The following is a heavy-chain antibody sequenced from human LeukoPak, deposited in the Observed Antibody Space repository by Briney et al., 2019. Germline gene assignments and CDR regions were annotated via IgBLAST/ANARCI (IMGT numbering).Heavy chain of an antibody. CDR3: ARDTYYYGSGSIGSYGMDV. Sequence: SETLSLTCAVYGGSFSGYYWSWIRQPPGKGLEWIGEINHSGSTNYNPSLKSRATISVDTSKNQFSLKLSSVTAADTAVYYCARDTYYYGSGSIGSYGMDVWGQGTTVTVSS. CDR1: GGSFSGYY. CDR2: INHSGST. D-gene: IGHD3-10*01. V-gene: IGHV4-34*01. J-gene: IGHJ6*02.